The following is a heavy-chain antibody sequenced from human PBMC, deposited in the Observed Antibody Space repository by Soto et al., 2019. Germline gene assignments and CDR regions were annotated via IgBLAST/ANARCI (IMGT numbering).Heavy chain of an antibody. CDR3: ARGVDYYGSGSYYMSYYYYYMDV. Sequence: QVPLVQSGAEVKKPGASVKVSCKASGYTFTSYDINWVRQATGQGLEWMGWMNPNSGNTGYAQKFQGRVTMTRNTSISTAYMELSSLRSEDTAVYYCARGVDYYGSGSYYMSYYYYYMDVWGKGTTVTVSS. CDR1: GYTFTSYD. V-gene: IGHV1-8*01. CDR2: MNPNSGNT. D-gene: IGHD3-10*01. J-gene: IGHJ6*03.